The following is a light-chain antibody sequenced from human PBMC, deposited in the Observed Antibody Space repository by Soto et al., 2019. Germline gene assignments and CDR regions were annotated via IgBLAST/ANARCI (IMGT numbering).Light chain of an antibody. V-gene: IGKV3-15*01. CDR2: GAS. J-gene: IGKJ1*01. CDR1: QSLGGS. CDR3: QQYKNGWT. Sequence: IVMTHSPATLSVSPGERATLSRRASQSLGGSLAWYQQKPGQAPRLLIYGASTRVTGIPARFSGSGSGTEFTLTISSLQSEDFAVYYCQQYKNGWTFGQGTKVDIK.